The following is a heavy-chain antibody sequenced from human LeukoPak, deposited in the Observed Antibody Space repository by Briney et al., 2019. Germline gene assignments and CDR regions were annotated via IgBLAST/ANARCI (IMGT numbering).Heavy chain of an antibody. CDR1: GFTFSSSW. CDR2: IKQDGSEK. J-gene: IGHJ6*03. D-gene: IGHD3-10*01. CDR3: ARDLKITMVRGVTFYYYYYMDV. Sequence: GGSLRLSCAASGFTFSSSWMSWVRQAPGKGLEWVANIKQDGSEKYYVDSVKGRFTISRDNAKNSLYLQMNSLRAEDTAVYYCARDLKITMVRGVTFYYYYYMDVWGKGTTVTISS. V-gene: IGHV3-7*01.